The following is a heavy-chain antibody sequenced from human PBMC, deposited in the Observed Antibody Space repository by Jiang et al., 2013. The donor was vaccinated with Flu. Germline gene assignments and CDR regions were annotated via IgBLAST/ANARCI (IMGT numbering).Heavy chain of an antibody. CDR1: GDSVSSNNAG. CDR2: TYYRSKWYT. CDR3: ARAFGEWRLDP. V-gene: IGHV6-1*01. J-gene: IGHJ5*02. D-gene: IGHD3-10*01. Sequence: SQTLSLTCAISGDSVSSNNAGWNWIRQSPSRGLEWLGRTYYRSKWYTDYAVSVKSRITINPDTSKNQFSLQLNSVTPEDTAVYYCARAFGEWRLDPWGQGTLVTVSS.